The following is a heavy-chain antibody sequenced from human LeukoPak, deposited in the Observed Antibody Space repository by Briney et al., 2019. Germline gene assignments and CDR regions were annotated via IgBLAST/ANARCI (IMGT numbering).Heavy chain of an antibody. CDR1: GFTLSTYA. Sequence: GGSPRLPYAASGFTLSTYAMLWVRQAPAKGLAWVAVIWSDSTNKYYADPVRGRFTISRDNSKNTLHLQMSSLRAEDTAMYYCARDRLTTVTTFHFDYWGQGTLVTVSS. D-gene: IGHD4-17*01. J-gene: IGHJ4*02. V-gene: IGHV3-33*01. CDR2: IWSDSTNK. CDR3: ARDRLTTVTTFHFDY.